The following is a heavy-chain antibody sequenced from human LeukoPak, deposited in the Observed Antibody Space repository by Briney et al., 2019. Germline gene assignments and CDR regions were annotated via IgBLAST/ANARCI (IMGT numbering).Heavy chain of an antibody. CDR1: GGSISSSSYY. V-gene: IGHV4-39*07. J-gene: IGHJ6*03. Sequence: SETLSLTCTVSGGSISSSSYYWAWIRQPPGKGLEWIGSISYSGSTSYNPSLTSRVTKSVDTSRNQFSLKLSPVTAADTAVYYCARGASSYSSSSDYYYYYYMDVWGKGTTVTVSS. CDR2: ISYSGST. CDR3: ARGASSYSSSSDYYYYYYMDV. D-gene: IGHD6-6*01.